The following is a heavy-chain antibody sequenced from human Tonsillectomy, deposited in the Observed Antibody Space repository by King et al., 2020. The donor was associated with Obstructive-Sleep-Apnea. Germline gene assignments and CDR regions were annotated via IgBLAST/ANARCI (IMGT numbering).Heavy chain of an antibody. Sequence: QLQESGPGLVKPSQTLSLTCTVSGGSISSGSYYWTWIRQRPGKGLEWIGYIYHSGSTYYNPSLQSRLTISVDTSKNQFSLRLTSLTAADTAVYYCARSFGDYSHYYFDLWGRGTLVIVSS. J-gene: IGHJ2*01. V-gene: IGHV4-31*03. CDR3: ARSFGDYSHYYFDL. D-gene: IGHD4-17*01. CDR1: GGSISSGSYY. CDR2: IYHSGST.